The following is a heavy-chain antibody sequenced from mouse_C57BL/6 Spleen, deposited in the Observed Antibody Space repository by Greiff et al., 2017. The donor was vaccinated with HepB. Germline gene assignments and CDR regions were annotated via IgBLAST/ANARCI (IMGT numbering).Heavy chain of an antibody. CDR2: MDPNSGGT. CDR3: ARRGTTVVEEAWFAY. Sequence: QVQLQQPGAELVKPGASVKLSCRASGYTFPSYWMPWVKQGPGRGLDGIGRMDPNSGGTKSNEKFKSKATLTVDKPSSPACMQLSSLSSEDSAVSYCARRGTTVVEEAWFAYWGQGTLVTVSA. V-gene: IGHV1-72*01. CDR1: GYTFPSYW. D-gene: IGHD1-1*01. J-gene: IGHJ3*01.